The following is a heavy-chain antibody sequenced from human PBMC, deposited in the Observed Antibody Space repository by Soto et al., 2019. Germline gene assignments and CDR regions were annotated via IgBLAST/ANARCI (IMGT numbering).Heavy chain of an antibody. CDR2: IWSDGDNK. D-gene: IGHD2-21*02. CDR1: GFTFSSYG. CDR3: AAYCGGACYSGTY. Sequence: QVPLVASGGGVVQPGRSLRLSCAASGFTFSSYGIHWFRQAPGKGLEWVAVIWSDGDNKYYAQSVKGRFTISRDNSKNTVYLQMDSLRAEDTAVYYCAAYCGGACYSGTYWGQGTMVTVSS. J-gene: IGHJ4*02. V-gene: IGHV3-33*01.